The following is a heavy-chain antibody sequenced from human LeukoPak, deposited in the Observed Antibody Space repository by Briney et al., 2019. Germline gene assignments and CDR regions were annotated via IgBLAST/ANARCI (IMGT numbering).Heavy chain of an antibody. CDR1: GYTFTGYY. CDR2: INPNSGNT. V-gene: IGHV1-18*04. D-gene: IGHD6-13*01. Sequence: GGSVKVSCKASGYTFTGYYMHWVRQAPGQGLEWMGWINPNSGNTNYAQKLQGRVTMTTDTSTSTAYMELRSLRSDDTAVYYCARGGKTHSSSWYRSYYYYGMDVWGQGTTVTVSS. CDR3: ARGGKTHSSSWYRSYYYYGMDV. J-gene: IGHJ6*02.